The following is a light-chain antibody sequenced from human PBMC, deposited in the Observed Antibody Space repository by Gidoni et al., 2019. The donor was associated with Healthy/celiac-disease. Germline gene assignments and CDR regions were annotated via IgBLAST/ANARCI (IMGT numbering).Light chain of an antibody. J-gene: IGKJ2*04. V-gene: IGKV3-20*01. CDR3: QQYGSSPCS. CDR1: QSVSSSY. Sequence: EIVLTQSPGTLSLSPGERATLSCRASQSVSSSYLAWYQQKPGQAPRLLIYGASSRATGIPDRFSGSESGTDFTLTISRLEPEDFAVYYCQQYGSSPCSFGQGTKLEIK. CDR2: GAS.